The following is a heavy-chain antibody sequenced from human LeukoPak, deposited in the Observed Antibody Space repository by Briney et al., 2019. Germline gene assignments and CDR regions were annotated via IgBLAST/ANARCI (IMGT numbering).Heavy chain of an antibody. D-gene: IGHD1-26*01. J-gene: IGHJ6*03. V-gene: IGHV4-34*01. CDR1: GFTFSNYA. CDR3: ARLSVIVGAALEYYYYYMDV. CDR2: INHSGST. Sequence: GSLRLSCAASGFTFSNYAMTWVRQPPGKGLEWVGEINHSGSTNYNPSLKSRVTISVGTSKNQFSLKLSSVTAADTAVYYCARLSVIVGAALEYYYYYMDVWGQGTTVTVSS.